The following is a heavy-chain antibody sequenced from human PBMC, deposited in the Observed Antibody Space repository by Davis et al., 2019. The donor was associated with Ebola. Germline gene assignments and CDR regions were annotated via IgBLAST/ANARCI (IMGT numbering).Heavy chain of an antibody. CDR2: IYYSGST. J-gene: IGHJ2*01. CDR1: GGSISSRSHY. V-gene: IGHV4-61*05. D-gene: IGHD6-13*01. Sequence: SETLSLTCIVSGGSISSRSHYWGWIRQPPGKGLEWIGYIYYSGSTNYNPSLKSRVTISVDTSKNQFSLKLSSVTAADTAVYYCARIAAAGYWYFDLWGRGTLVTVSS. CDR3: ARIAAAGYWYFDL.